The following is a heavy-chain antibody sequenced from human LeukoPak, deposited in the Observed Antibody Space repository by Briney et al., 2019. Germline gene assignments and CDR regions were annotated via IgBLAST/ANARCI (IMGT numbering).Heavy chain of an antibody. Sequence: PGGSLRLSCAASGFTFSGFGMHWVRQAPGKGLEWVAVISYDGSNKYYADSVKGRFTISRDNSKNTLYLQMNSLRAEDTAVYYCAKAYYSVAGYFDYWGQGTLVTVSS. V-gene: IGHV3-30*18. J-gene: IGHJ4*02. CDR2: ISYDGSNK. D-gene: IGHD6-19*01. CDR1: GFTFSGFG. CDR3: AKAYYSVAGYFDY.